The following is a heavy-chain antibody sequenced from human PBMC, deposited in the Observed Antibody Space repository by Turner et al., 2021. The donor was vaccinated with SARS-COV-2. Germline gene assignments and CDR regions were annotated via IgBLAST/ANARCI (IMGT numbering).Heavy chain of an antibody. D-gene: IGHD3-9*01. CDR1: GLTSSSYA. CDR3: AKDSGILTGYGYYYYGMDV. J-gene: IGHJ6*02. V-gene: IGHV3-30*04. CDR2: KSFGGSNK. Sequence: QVQLVESGGGVAQPGWSLRPSCAASGLTSSSYAMHWFRQAPGKGLEWMAVKSFGGSNKYYADSVKGRFTISRDNSKDTLYLQMNSLRAEDTAVYYCAKDSGILTGYGYYYYGMDVWGQGTTVTVSS.